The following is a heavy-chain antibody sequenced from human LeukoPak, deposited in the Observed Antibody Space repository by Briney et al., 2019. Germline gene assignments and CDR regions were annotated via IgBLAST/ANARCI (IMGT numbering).Heavy chain of an antibody. J-gene: IGHJ4*02. D-gene: IGHD6-19*01. Sequence: GASVKFSCKASGYTFTGQFIHWLRQAPGQGLEWMGWIDPPSGTPHSAQKFQDAVTLTRDTSIGTAYMEVHRLQPDDTAVYYCARSGFSTGFYLDFWGQGCSFSVSS. CDR3: ARSGFSTGFYLDF. CDR2: IDPPSGTP. V-gene: IGHV1-2*02. CDR1: GYTFTGQF.